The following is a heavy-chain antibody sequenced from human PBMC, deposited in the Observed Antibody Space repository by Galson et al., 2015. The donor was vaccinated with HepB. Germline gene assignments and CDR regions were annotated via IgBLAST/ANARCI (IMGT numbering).Heavy chain of an antibody. V-gene: IGHV3-23*01. CDR2: ISGSGGST. CDR1: GFTFSSYA. J-gene: IGHJ4*02. Sequence: SLRLSCAASGFTFSSYAMSWVRQAPGKGLEWVSAISGSGGSTYYADSVKGRFTISRDNSKNTLYLQMNSLRAEDTAVYYCAKGAQQWLVLGHCFDYWGQGTLVTVSS. CDR3: AKGAQQWLVLGHCFDY. D-gene: IGHD6-19*01.